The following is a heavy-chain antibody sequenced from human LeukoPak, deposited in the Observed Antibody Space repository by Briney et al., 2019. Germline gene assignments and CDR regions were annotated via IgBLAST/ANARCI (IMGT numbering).Heavy chain of an antibody. CDR3: ARSMLLLWVGEPVGWFDP. J-gene: IGHJ5*02. V-gene: IGHV1-2*02. D-gene: IGHD3-10*01. CDR2: INPNSGGT. CDR1: GYTFTGNY. Sequence: GASVKVSCKASGYTFTGNYMHWVRQAPGQGLEWMGWINPNSGGTNYAQKFQGRVTMTRDTSISTAYMELSRLRSDDTAVYYCARSMLLLWVGEPVGWFDPWGQGTLVTVSS.